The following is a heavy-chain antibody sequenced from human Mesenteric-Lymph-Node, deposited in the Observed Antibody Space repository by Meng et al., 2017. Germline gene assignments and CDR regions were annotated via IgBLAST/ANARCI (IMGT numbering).Heavy chain of an antibody. Sequence: GESLKISCAASGFTFSDYYMSWIRQAPGKGLEWVSYISSSGSTIYYADSVKGRFTISRDNAKNSLYLQMNSLRAEDTALYYCASFGFGELLEYPYYFDYWGQGTLVTVSS. CDR1: GFTFSDYY. V-gene: IGHV3-11*04. CDR3: ASFGFGELLEYPYYFDY. D-gene: IGHD3-10*01. CDR2: ISSSGSTI. J-gene: IGHJ4*02.